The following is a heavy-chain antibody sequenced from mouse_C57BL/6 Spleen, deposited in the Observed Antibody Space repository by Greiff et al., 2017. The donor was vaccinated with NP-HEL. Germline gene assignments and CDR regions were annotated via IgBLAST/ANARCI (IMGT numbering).Heavy chain of an antibody. CDR3: ARPYGSSSDYFDY. CDR2: IYPVSFSP. Sequence: VQLQQSGPELVKPVPSFPLSLLSSSSAFRRSCLPWFPPLPGQGLEWLGRIYPVSFSPAYNGKFKGKATLTADNSSSTAYMQLSSLTSEDSAVYFCARPYGSSSDYFDYWGQGTTLTVSA. D-gene: IGHD1-1*01. J-gene: IGHJ2*01. V-gene: IGHV1-82*01. CDR1: SSAFRRSC.